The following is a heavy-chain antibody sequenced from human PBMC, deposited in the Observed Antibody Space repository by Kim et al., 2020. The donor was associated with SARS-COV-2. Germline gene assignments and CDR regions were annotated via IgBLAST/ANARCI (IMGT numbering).Heavy chain of an antibody. D-gene: IGHD3-10*01. CDR1: GFTFDDYA. V-gene: IGHV3-9*01. J-gene: IGHJ2*01. CDR3: AKSLWVQGVILPPSYFDL. Sequence: GGSLRLSCAASGFTFDDYAMHWVRQAPGKGLEWVSGISWNSGSIGYADSVKGRFTISRDNAKNSLYLQMNSLRAEDTALYYCAKSLWVQGVILPPSYFDL. CDR2: ISWNSGSI.